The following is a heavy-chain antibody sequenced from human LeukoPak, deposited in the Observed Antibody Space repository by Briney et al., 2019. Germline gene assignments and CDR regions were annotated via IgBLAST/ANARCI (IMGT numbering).Heavy chain of an antibody. CDR2: IYYSGST. V-gene: IGHV4-39*01. J-gene: IGHJ5*02. CDR3: ARQSPISYNWFDP. CDR1: GGSISSSSYY. D-gene: IGHD3-16*02. Sequence: SETLSLTCTVPGGSISSSSYYWGWIRQPPGKGLEWIGSIYYSGSTYSNPSLKSRVTISVDTSKNLFSLKLSSVTAADTAVYYCARQSPISYNWFDPWGQGTLVTVSS.